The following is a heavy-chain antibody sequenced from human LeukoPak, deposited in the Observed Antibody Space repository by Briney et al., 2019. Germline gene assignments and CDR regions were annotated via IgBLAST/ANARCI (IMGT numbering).Heavy chain of an antibody. CDR2: INSEGSST. V-gene: IGHV3-74*01. D-gene: IGHD3-22*01. Sequence: PGGSLRLSCAPSGCTCRSYWMRWVRQSPGKGVVWVSRINSEGSSTIYADSVRGRFTISRDNAKNTLYLQMNSLRPEDTAVYYCARDRGPRGYHSSAYYWGQGILVTVSS. J-gene: IGHJ4*02. CDR3: ARDRGPRGYHSSAYY. CDR1: GCTCRSYW.